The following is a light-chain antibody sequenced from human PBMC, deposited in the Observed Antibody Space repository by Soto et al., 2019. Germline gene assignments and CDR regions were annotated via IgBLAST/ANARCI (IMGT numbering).Light chain of an antibody. V-gene: IGKV1D-43*01. CDR2: DAS. CDR3: QYYYRTPRT. J-gene: IGKJ1*01. CDR1: QGISSY. Sequence: AIRMTQSPFSLSASVGDRVTITYWASQGISSYLAWYQQKPAKAPKLFIYDASSLQSGVPSRFSGSGSGTDYTLTISRLQPEDFATYYCQYYYRTPRTFGQGTKVEIK.